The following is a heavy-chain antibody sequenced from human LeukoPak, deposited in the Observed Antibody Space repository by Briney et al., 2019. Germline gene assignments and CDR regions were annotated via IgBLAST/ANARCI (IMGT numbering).Heavy chain of an antibody. CDR2: IYSGGTT. CDR1: GGSISDSYY. D-gene: IGHD2-15*01. Sequence: SETLSLTCAVSGGSISDSYYWGWIRQPPGKGLEWIGSIYSGGTTYYNPSLRSRVTISVDTSKNQSSLKLTSVTAADAAAYYCARHSRNCSGGYCYLYYWGQGTLVTVSS. V-gene: IGHV4-39*01. CDR3: ARHSRNCSGGYCYLYY. J-gene: IGHJ4*02.